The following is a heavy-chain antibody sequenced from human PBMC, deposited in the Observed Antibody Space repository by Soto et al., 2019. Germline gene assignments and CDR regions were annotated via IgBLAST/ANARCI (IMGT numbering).Heavy chain of an antibody. D-gene: IGHD3-10*01. CDR2: ISGSSNII. CDR1: GFTLSPYS. V-gene: IGHV3-48*02. CDR3: ARGFDLQYGMDV. Sequence: EAPLVESGGGLVQRGGSVRLACAASGFTLSPYSMNWVRQAPGKGLEWISYISGSSNIINYADSVKGRFTISRDNTKKSQYLQMNSMRDEDTAVYYCARGFDLQYGMDVWGQGTTVTVSS. J-gene: IGHJ6*02.